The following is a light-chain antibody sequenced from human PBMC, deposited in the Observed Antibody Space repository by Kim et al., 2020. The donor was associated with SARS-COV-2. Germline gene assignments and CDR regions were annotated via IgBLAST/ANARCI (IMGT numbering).Light chain of an antibody. Sequence: SPWERATLSCRASHKITSDYLAWYQQRPGQAPRLLIYSVSTRAAGITDRFSGSGSGTDFTLTISWLEPEDFAVYYCHHYGDSLWSFGRGTKVDIK. CDR2: SVS. CDR1: HKITSDY. J-gene: IGKJ1*01. V-gene: IGKV3-20*01. CDR3: HHYGDSLWS.